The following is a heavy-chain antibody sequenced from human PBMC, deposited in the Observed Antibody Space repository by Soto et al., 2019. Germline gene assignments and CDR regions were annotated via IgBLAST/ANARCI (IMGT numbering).Heavy chain of an antibody. CDR1: GGSISSGGYY. D-gene: IGHD3-22*01. Sequence: SETLSLTCTVSGGSISSGGYYWSWIRQHPGKGLEWIGYIYYSGSTYYNPSLKSRVTISVDTSKNQFSLKLSSVTAADTAVYYCARDSAPYDSSGYYGSAFDIWGQGTMVTVSS. V-gene: IGHV4-31*03. CDR2: IYYSGST. CDR3: ARDSAPYDSSGYYGSAFDI. J-gene: IGHJ3*02.